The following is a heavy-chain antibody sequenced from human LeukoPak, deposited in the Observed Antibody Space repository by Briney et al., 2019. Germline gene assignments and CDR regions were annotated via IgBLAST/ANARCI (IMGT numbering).Heavy chain of an antibody. V-gene: IGHV3-21*01. Sequence: GGSLRLSCAASGFTFGSYSMNWVRQAPGKGLEWVSSISSSSSYIYYADSVKGRFTISRDNAKNSLYLQMNSLRAEDTAVYYCARPYCSSTSCYADYWGQGTLVTVSS. CDR2: ISSSSSYI. CDR3: ARPYCSSTSCYADY. CDR1: GFTFGSYS. J-gene: IGHJ4*02. D-gene: IGHD2-2*01.